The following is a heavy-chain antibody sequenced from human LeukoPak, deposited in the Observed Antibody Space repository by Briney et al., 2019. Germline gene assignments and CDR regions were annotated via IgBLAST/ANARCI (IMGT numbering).Heavy chain of an antibody. CDR3: TRDPVDTAMVDAFDI. CDR1: GFTFGDYA. J-gene: IGHJ3*02. V-gene: IGHV3-49*03. D-gene: IGHD5-18*01. Sequence: GGSLRLSCTASGFTFGDYAMSWFRQAPGKGLEWVGFIRSKAYGGTTEYAASVKGRFTISRDDSKSIAYLQMNSLKTEDTAVYYCTRDPVDTAMVDAFDIWGQGTMVTVSS. CDR2: IRSKAYGGTT.